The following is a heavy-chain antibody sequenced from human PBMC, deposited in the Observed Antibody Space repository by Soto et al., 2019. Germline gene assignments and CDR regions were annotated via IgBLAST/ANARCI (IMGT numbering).Heavy chain of an antibody. Sequence: GVSLRLSCAASGFTFSSYAMSWVRQAPGKGLEWVSAISGSGGSTYYADSVKGRFTISRDNSKNTLYLQMNSLRAEDTAVYYCAKAIAAGGYYYYGMDVWGQGTTVTVSS. J-gene: IGHJ6*02. CDR1: GFTFSSYA. CDR3: AKAIAAGGYYYYGMDV. V-gene: IGHV3-23*01. D-gene: IGHD6-13*01. CDR2: ISGSGGST.